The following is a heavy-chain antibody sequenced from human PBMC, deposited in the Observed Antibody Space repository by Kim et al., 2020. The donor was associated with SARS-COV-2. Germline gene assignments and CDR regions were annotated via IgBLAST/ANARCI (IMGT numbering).Heavy chain of an antibody. D-gene: IGHD3-9*01. J-gene: IGHJ4*02. CDR2: IYYSGST. V-gene: IGHV4-59*01. Sequence: SETLSLTCTVSGGSISSYYWSWIRQPPGKGLEWIGSIYYSGSTNYNPSLKSRVTISVDTSKNQFSLKLSSVTAADTAVYYCARSIFAAYYFDYWGQGTLVTVSS. CDR3: ARSIFAAYYFDY. CDR1: GGSISSYY.